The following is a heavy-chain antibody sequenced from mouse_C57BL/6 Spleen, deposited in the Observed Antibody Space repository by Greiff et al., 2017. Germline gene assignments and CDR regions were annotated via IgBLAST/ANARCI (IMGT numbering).Heavy chain of an antibody. CDR2: INPSNGGT. CDR3: ARITTVVGNFDY. V-gene: IGHV1-53*01. J-gene: IGHJ2*01. CDR1: GYTFTSYW. Sequence: VKLQQPGTELVKPGASVKLSCKASGYTFTSYWMHWVKQRPGQGLEWIGNINPSNGGTNYNEKFKSKATLTVDKSSSTAYMQLSSLTSEDSAVYYCARITTVVGNFDYWGQGTTLTVSS. D-gene: IGHD1-1*01.